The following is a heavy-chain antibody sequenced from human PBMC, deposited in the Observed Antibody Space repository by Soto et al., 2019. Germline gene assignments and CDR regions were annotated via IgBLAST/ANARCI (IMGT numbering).Heavy chain of an antibody. J-gene: IGHJ5*02. Sequence: SVKVSCKASGGTFSSYAISWVRQAPGQGLEWMGGIIPIFGTANYAQKFQGRVTITADESTSTAYMELSSLRSEDTAVYYCARERQWRPRGWFDPWGQGTLVTVSS. V-gene: IGHV1-69*13. CDR2: IIPIFGTA. CDR1: GGTFSSYA. CDR3: ARERQWRPRGWFDP. D-gene: IGHD6-19*01.